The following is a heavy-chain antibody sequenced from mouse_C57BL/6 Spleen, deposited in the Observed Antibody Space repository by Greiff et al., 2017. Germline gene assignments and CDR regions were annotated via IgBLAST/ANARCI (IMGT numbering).Heavy chain of an antibody. D-gene: IGHD1-1*01. J-gene: IGHJ2*01. Sequence: VQLQQPGAELVRPGSSVKLSCKASGYTFTSYWMDWVKQRPGQGLEWIGNIYPSDSETHYNQKFKDKATLTVDKSSSTAYMQLSSLTSEDSAVYYCARSSDYYGRGYFDYWGQGTTLTVSS. CDR2: IYPSDSET. CDR1: GYTFTSYW. V-gene: IGHV1-61*01. CDR3: ARSSDYYGRGYFDY.